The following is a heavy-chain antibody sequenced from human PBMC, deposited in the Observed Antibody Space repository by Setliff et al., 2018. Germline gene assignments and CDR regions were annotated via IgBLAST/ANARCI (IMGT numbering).Heavy chain of an antibody. Sequence: SETLSLTCTVSGGSISSGDYYWSWIRQPPGKGLEWIGYIYSSGSTYYNPSLKSRVTISMDTSKNQFSLKVSSVTAADTAVYYCARSISRREKFLLDYWGQGALVTVSS. J-gene: IGHJ4*02. CDR3: ARSISRREKFLLDY. V-gene: IGHV4-30-4*08. CDR2: IYSSGST. CDR1: GGSISSGDYY.